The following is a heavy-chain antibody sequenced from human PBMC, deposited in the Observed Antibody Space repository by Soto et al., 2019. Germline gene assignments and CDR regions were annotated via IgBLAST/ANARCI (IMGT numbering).Heavy chain of an antibody. CDR2: INSRNGDT. CDR3: ARGTGSSWFDL. V-gene: IGHV1-2*02. Sequence: ASVKVSCKASGYTFSAHYIHWVRQAPGQGLQWMGWINSRNGDTKYARDFQGSATLTRDTSINTAYMELRSQTSDDTAIYYCARGTGSSWFDLWGQGTLVTVSS. D-gene: IGHD3-10*01. J-gene: IGHJ5*02. CDR1: GYTFSAHY.